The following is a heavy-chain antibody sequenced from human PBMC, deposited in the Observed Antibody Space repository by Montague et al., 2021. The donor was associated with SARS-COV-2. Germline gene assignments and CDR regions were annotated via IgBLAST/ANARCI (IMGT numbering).Heavy chain of an antibody. Sequence: LSLPFPFSGGSLRRYYWSWIRQPPGKGLEWIGYIYYSGSTNYNPSLKSRVTISVDTSKNQFSLKLSSVTAADTAVYYCAREPDYGDYFDYWGQGTLVTVSS. J-gene: IGHJ4*02. CDR1: GGSLRRYY. D-gene: IGHD4-17*01. CDR3: AREPDYGDYFDY. V-gene: IGHV4-59*01. CDR2: IYYSGST.